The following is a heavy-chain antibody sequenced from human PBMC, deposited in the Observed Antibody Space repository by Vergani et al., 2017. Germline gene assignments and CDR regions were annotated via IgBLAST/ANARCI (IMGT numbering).Heavy chain of an antibody. J-gene: IGHJ3*02. D-gene: IGHD3-22*01. CDR2: TRNKANSYTT. CDR3: VASPWLLANDAFDI. V-gene: IGHV3-72*01. CDR1: GFTFSDHY. Sequence: EVQLVESGGGLVQPGGSLRPSCAAPGFTFSDHYMDWVRQAPGKGLEWVGRTRNKANSYTTEYASSVKGRFTNSRDDSKNSRYLQMNSLKTEDTAVYYCVASPWLLANDAFDIWSQGTMVTVSS.